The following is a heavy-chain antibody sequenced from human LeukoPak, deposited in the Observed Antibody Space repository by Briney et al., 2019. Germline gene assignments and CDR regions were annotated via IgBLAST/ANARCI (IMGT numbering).Heavy chain of an antibody. CDR3: AREERYHDDLTGHLVHRHYFDS. Sequence: SETLSLTCTVSGGSISSGSYYWSWIRQPAGKGLEWIGRIYTSGSTNYNPSLKSRVTISVDTSKNQFSLKLSSVTAADTAVYFCAREERYHDDLTGHLVHRHYFDSWGLGTLVTVSS. CDR1: GGSISSGSYY. V-gene: IGHV4-61*02. CDR2: IYTSGST. J-gene: IGHJ4*02. D-gene: IGHD3-9*01.